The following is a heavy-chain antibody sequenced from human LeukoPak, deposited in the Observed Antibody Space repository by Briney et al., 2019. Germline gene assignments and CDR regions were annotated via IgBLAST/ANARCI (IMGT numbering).Heavy chain of an antibody. CDR2: IYYSGST. V-gene: IGHV4-59*01. CDR1: DDSITMYY. D-gene: IGHD3-3*01. Sequence: SETLSLTCSVSDDSITMYYWTWIRQPPGKGLEWIGYIYYSGSTNYNPSLKSRVTISVDTSKNQFSLKLSSVTAADTAVYYCARVPSYYDFWSGYYYYYYMDVWGKGTTVTVSS. J-gene: IGHJ6*03. CDR3: ARVPSYYDFWSGYYYYYYMDV.